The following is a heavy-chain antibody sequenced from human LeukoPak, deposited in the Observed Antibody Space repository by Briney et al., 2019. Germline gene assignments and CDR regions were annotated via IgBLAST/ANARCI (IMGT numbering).Heavy chain of an antibody. CDR3: ARGADSSGYYPIFYFDY. J-gene: IGHJ4*02. D-gene: IGHD3-22*01. V-gene: IGHV4-59*01. CDR1: GGSISSYY. CDR2: IYYSGST. Sequence: SETPSLTCTVSGGSISSYYWNWIRQPPGKGLEWIGYIYYSGSTNYNPSLKSRVTISVDTSKNQFSLKLSSVTAADTAVYYCARGADSSGYYPIFYFDYWGQGTLVTVSS.